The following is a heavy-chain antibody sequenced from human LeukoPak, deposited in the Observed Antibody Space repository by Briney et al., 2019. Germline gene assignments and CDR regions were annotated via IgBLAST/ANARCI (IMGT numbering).Heavy chain of an antibody. D-gene: IGHD6-19*01. J-gene: IGHJ4*02. V-gene: IGHV3-23*01. CDR3: AKEVIAVAGTLFDY. CDR2: ISGSGGST. CDR1: GFTFSSDA. Sequence: GGSLRLSCAASGFTFSSDAMRWVRQALGKGLEWVSAISGSGGSTYYADSVKSRFTISRDNSKNTLYLQMNSLRAEDTAVYYCAKEVIAVAGTLFDYWGQGTPVTVSS.